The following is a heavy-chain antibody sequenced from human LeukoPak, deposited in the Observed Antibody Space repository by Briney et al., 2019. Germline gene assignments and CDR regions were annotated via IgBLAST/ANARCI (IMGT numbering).Heavy chain of an antibody. CDR2: IKQDGSEK. D-gene: IGHD3-22*01. CDR3: ARSSGYYYGGSGY. CDR1: GFTFSSYW. J-gene: IGHJ4*02. Sequence: GGSLRLSCAASGFTFSSYWMSWVRQAPGKGLEWVANIKQDGSEKYYVDSVKGRFTISRDNAKNSLYLQMDSLRAEDTAVYDCARSSGYYYGGSGYWGQGTLVTVSS. V-gene: IGHV3-7*01.